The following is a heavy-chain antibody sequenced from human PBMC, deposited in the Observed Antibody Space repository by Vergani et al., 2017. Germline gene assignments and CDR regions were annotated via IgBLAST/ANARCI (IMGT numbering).Heavy chain of an antibody. D-gene: IGHD4-11*01. CDR1: GGSSSSYY. CDR2: IYYSGST. CDR3: ARGQYWPYDDYYMDV. J-gene: IGHJ6*03. Sequence: QGQLQESGPGLVKPSETLSLTCTVSGGSSSSYYWSWLRQPPGKGLEWIGYIYYSGSTNYNPALKRRVTIAVDTSKNQFSLKLSSVTAADTAVYYCARGQYWPYDDYYMDVWGKXP. V-gene: IGHV4-59*01.